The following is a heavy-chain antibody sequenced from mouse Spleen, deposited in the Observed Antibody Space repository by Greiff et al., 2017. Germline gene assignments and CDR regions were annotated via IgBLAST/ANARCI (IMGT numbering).Heavy chain of an antibody. J-gene: IGHJ3*01. CDR3: ARGDYDYDGAWFAY. CDR2: IDPNSGGT. Sequence: QVQLKQPGAELVKPGASVKLSCKASGYTFTSYWMHWVKRRPGRGLEWIGRIDPNSGGTKYNEKFKSKATLTVDKPSSTAYMQLSSLTSEDSAVYYCARGDYDYDGAWFAYWGQGTLVTVSA. D-gene: IGHD2-4*01. V-gene: IGHV1-72*01. CDR1: GYTFTSYW.